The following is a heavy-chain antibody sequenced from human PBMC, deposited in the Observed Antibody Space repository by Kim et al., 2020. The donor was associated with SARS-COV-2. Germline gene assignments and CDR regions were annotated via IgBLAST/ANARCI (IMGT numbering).Heavy chain of an antibody. CDR2: INPNSGGT. CDR1: GYTFTGYY. CDR3: AREDGTALASDY. J-gene: IGHJ4*02. V-gene: IGHV1-2*02. Sequence: ASVKVSCKASGYTFTGYYMHWVRQAPGQGLEWMGWINPNSGGTNYAQKFQGRVTMTWDTSISTAYMELSRLRSDDTAVYYCAREDGTALASDYWGQGTLVTVSS. D-gene: IGHD6-19*01.